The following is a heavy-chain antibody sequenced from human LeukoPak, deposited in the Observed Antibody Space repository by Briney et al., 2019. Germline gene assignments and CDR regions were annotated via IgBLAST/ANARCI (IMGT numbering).Heavy chain of an antibody. CDR1: GFTFNDYA. J-gene: IGHJ3*02. D-gene: IGHD5-12*01. Sequence: GGSLRLSCAASGFTFNDYAMHWVRQAPGKGLEWVSGISWNSSNIGYADSVKGRFTISRDKSKNTLYLQMNSLRAEDTALYYCAKDSCGEWSYDYAFDIWGQGTMVTVSS. CDR3: AKDSCGEWSYDYAFDI. CDR2: ISWNSSNI. V-gene: IGHV3-9*01.